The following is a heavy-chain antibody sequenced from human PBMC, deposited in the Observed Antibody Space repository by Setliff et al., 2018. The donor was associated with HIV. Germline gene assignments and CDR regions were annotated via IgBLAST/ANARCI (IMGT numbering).Heavy chain of an antibody. D-gene: IGHD3-10*01. Sequence: SETLSLTCTVSGGSISTDYWTWVRQSAGKGLEWIGRIQTSEGTKYNPSLNSRVTVSIDTPKNQFSLDLTSVTAADTAVYYCARDGGYGSGSYDYWGQGTLVTVSS. J-gene: IGHJ4*02. V-gene: IGHV4-4*07. CDR3: ARDGGYGSGSYDY. CDR1: GGSISTDY. CDR2: IQTSEGT.